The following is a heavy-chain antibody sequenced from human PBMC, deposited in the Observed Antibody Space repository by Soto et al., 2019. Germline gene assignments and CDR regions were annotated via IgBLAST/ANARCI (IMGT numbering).Heavy chain of an antibody. D-gene: IGHD2-2*03. Sequence: QVQLQQWGAGLLKPSETPSLTCAVYGGSFSGYYWSWIRQPPGKGLEWIGEINHSGSTNYNPSLKSRVTISVDTSKNQFSLKLSSVTAADTAVYYCARHGYCSSTSCYKRYYYYYMDVWGKGTTVTVSS. CDR1: GGSFSGYY. V-gene: IGHV4-34*01. CDR2: INHSGST. J-gene: IGHJ6*03. CDR3: ARHGYCSSTSCYKRYYYYYMDV.